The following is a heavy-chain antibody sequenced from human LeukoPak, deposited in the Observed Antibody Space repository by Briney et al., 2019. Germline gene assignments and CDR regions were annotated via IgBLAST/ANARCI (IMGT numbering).Heavy chain of an antibody. CDR1: GFTFDDFA. D-gene: IGHD3-10*01. V-gene: IGHV3-43*02. J-gene: IGHJ4*02. Sequence: QPGGSLRLSCAASGFTFDDFAMHWVRQAPGKGLEWVSLISGDGGNTYYADSVKGRFTISRDNSKESLYLQMNSLRTEDTAFYYCAKESSYYYASGSLGYWGQGTLVTVSS. CDR3: AKESSYYYASGSLGY. CDR2: ISGDGGNT.